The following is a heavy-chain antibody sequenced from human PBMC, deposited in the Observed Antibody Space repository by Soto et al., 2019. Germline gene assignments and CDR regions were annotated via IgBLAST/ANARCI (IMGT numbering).Heavy chain of an antibody. V-gene: IGHV6-1*01. CDR1: GDSVSSNSAA. J-gene: IGHJ5*02. CDR3: ARVDLRRSSFFWFDP. CDR2: TYYRSKWYD. D-gene: IGHD3-16*02. Sequence: PSQTLSLTCVISGDSVSSNSAAWNWIRQSPSRGHEWLGRTYYRSKWYDDYAVSVRSRITINPDTSKNQFSLQLISVTPEDTAFYYCARVDLRRSSFFWFDPWGQGTLVTVSS.